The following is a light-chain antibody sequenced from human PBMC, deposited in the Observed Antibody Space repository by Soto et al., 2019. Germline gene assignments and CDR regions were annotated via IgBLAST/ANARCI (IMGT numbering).Light chain of an antibody. Sequence: QSVLTQPPSVSAAPGQKGTISCSGSSSNIGNNYVSWYQQLPGTAPKLLIYENNKRPSGIPDRFSGSMSGTSATLGITGLLTWDEADYYCGTWASSRCANVFGTGTKVIVL. J-gene: IGLJ1*01. CDR3: GTWASSRCANV. V-gene: IGLV1-51*02. CDR1: SSNIGNNY. CDR2: ENN.